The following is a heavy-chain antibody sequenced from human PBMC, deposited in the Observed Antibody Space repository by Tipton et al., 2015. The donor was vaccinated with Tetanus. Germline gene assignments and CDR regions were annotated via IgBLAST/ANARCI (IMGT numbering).Heavy chain of an antibody. D-gene: IGHD3-16*02. CDR1: GFTFSSYA. J-gene: IGHJ4*02. Sequence: SLRLSCAASGFTFSSYAMSWVRQAPGKGLEWVSAISGSGGSTYYADSVKGRFTISRDNSKNTLYLQMNSLRAEDTAVYYCARVPQLYNPFDYWGQGTLVTVSS. CDR2: ISGSGGST. V-gene: IGHV3-23*01. CDR3: ARVPQLYNPFDY.